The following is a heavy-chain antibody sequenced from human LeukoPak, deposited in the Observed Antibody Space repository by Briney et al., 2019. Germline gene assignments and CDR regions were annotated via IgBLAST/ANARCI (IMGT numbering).Heavy chain of an antibody. Sequence: PSETLSPTCAVYGGSFSGYYWSWIRQPPGKGLEWIGEINHSGSTNYNPSLKSRVTISVDTSKNQFSLKLSSVTAADTAVYYCARDDYGGNKPPDYWGQGTLVTVSS. CDR3: ARDDYGGNKPPDY. D-gene: IGHD4-23*01. V-gene: IGHV4-34*01. CDR1: GGSFSGYY. CDR2: INHSGST. J-gene: IGHJ4*02.